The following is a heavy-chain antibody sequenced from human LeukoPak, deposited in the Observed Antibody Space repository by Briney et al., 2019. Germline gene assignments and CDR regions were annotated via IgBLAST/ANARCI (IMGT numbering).Heavy chain of an antibody. J-gene: IGHJ6*02. CDR2: ISSSSSYI. V-gene: IGHV3-21*01. CDR1: GFTFSSYS. Sequence: GGSLRLSCAASGFTFSSYSMTWVRQAPGKGLEWVSSISSSSSYIYYADSVKGRFTISRDNAKNSLYLQMNSLRAEDTAVYYCASSGYLRANDYYYGMDVWGQGTTVTVSS. CDR3: ASSGYLRANDYYYGMDV. D-gene: IGHD1-26*01.